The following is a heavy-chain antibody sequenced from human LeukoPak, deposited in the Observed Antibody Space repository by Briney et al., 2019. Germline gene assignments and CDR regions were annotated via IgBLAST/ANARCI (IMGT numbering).Heavy chain of an antibody. D-gene: IGHD3-22*01. V-gene: IGHV3-30*14. Sequence: GRSLRLSCAASGFTFSSYAMHWVRQAPDKGLEWVAVISYDGSNKYYADSVKGRFTISRDNSKNTLYLQMNSLRAEDTAVYYCARVTVDRSGLTVKPYYYYMDVWGKGTSVTVSS. J-gene: IGHJ6*03. CDR1: GFTFSSYA. CDR2: ISYDGSNK. CDR3: ARVTVDRSGLTVKPYYYYMDV.